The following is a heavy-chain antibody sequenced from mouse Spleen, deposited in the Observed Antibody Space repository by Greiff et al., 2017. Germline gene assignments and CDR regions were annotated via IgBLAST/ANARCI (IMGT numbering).Heavy chain of an antibody. D-gene: IGHD2-3*01. V-gene: IGHV1-4*01. J-gene: IGHJ4*01. CDR3: ARGNDGSYAMDY. CDR1: GYTFTSYT. Sequence: QVQLKQSGAELARPGASVKMSCKASGYTFTSYTMHWVKQRPGQGLEWIGYINPSSGYTKYNQKFKDKATLTADKSSSTAYMQLSSLTSEDSAVYYCARGNDGSYAMDYWGQGTSVTVSS. CDR2: INPSSGYT.